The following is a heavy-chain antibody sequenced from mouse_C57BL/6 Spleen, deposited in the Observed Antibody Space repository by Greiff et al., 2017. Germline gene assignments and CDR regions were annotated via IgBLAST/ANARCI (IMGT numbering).Heavy chain of an antibody. J-gene: IGHJ3*01. D-gene: IGHD1-1*01. CDR2: IYPYNGVS. CDR1: GYSFTGYY. V-gene: IGHV1-31*01. CDR3: ARYYGSTWFAY. Sequence: DVKLVESGPELVKPGASVKISCKASGYSFTGYYMHWVKQSHGNILDWIGYIYPYNGVSSYNQKFKGKATLTVDKSSSTAYMELRSLTSEDSAVYYCARYYGSTWFAYWGQGTLVTVSA.